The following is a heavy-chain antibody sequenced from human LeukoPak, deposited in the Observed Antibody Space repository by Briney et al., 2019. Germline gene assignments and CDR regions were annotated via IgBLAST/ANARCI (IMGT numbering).Heavy chain of an antibody. V-gene: IGHV3-23*01. CDR3: AKYSGNYFGDY. CDR2: ISASGGHT. CDR1: GFTFSSCA. J-gene: IGHJ4*02. Sequence: GGSLRLSCAASGFTFSSCAMSWVRQAPGKGLEWVSGISASGGHTFYADSVKGRFSISRDNSKNTLYLQMNSLRAEDTAIYYCAKYSGNYFGDYWGPGNLVTVSS. D-gene: IGHD1-26*01.